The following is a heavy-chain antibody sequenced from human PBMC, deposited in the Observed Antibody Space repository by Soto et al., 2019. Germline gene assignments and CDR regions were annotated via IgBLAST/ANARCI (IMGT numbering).Heavy chain of an antibody. Sequence: ASVKVSCKVSGYTLTELSMHWVRQAPGKGLEWMGGFDPEDGETIYAQKFQGRVTMTEDTSTDTAYMELSSLRSEDTAVYYCATSSSSKVPYYYYYYVIDVWGQGSSVTGSS. D-gene: IGHD6-6*01. CDR1: GYTLTELS. CDR2: FDPEDGET. J-gene: IGHJ6*02. V-gene: IGHV1-24*01. CDR3: ATSSSSKVPYYYYYYVIDV.